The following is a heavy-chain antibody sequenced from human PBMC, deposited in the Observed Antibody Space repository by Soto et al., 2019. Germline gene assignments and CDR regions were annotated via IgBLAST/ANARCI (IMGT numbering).Heavy chain of an antibody. V-gene: IGHV3-23*01. Sequence: GVSLRLSSAASGVTFGSYAMSWVRQAPGKRLEWVSAISGSGGSTYYADSVKGRFTISRDNSKNTLYLQMNSLRAEDTAVYYCAKVGSGWYIAYWGQGTLVTVSS. D-gene: IGHD6-19*01. CDR1: GVTFGSYA. J-gene: IGHJ4*02. CDR3: AKVGSGWYIAY. CDR2: ISGSGGST.